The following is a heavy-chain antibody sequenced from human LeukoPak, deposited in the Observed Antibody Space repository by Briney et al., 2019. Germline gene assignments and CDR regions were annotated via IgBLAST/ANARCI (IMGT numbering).Heavy chain of an antibody. D-gene: IGHD3-3*01. V-gene: IGHV3-7*01. Sequence: GGSLRLSCAASGFTFSSYWMSWVRQAPGKGLEWVANIKQDGSEKHYVDSVKGRFTISRDNAKNSLYLQMNSLRAEDTAVYYCARAGPPYYDFWSGSVDYWGQGTLVTVSS. CDR2: IKQDGSEK. CDR3: ARAGPPYYDFWSGSVDY. CDR1: GFTFSSYW. J-gene: IGHJ4*02.